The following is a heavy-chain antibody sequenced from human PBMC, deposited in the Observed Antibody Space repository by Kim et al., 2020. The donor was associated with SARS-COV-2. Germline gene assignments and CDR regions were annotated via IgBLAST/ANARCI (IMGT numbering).Heavy chain of an antibody. CDR1: GGSFSGYY. CDR3: ATTDTWRRYSGYYRPNGMDV. J-gene: IGHJ6*02. CDR2: INHSGST. D-gene: IGHD5-12*01. V-gene: IGHV4-34*01. Sequence: SETLSLTCAVYGGSFSGYYWSWIRQPPGKGLEWIGEINHSGSTNYNPSLKSRVTISVDTSKNQFSLKLSSVTAADTAVYYCATTDTWRRYSGYYRPNGMDVWGQRTTVTVSS.